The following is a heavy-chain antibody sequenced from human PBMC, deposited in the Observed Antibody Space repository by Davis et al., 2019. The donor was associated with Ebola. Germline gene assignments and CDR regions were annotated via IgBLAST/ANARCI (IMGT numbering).Heavy chain of an antibody. D-gene: IGHD3-10*01. CDR3: ARDINYYGSGIHYNGPWFDP. V-gene: IGHV4-61*01. CDR1: GGSVSSGRYY. J-gene: IGHJ5*02. Sequence: SETLSLTCTVSGGSVSSGRYYWNWIRQTPGEGLEWIGHIYYSGSTDYSPSLKSRVTITVDTSKNQFFLRLSSVTAADTAVYYCARDINYYGSGIHYNGPWFDPWGQGTLVTVSS. CDR2: IYYSGST.